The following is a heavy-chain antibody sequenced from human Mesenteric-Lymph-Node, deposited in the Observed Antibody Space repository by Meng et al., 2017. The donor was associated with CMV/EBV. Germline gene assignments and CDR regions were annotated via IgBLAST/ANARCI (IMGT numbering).Heavy chain of an antibody. CDR3: ARDGSGIDYSPNY. J-gene: IGHJ4*02. CDR2: IKQDGSES. CDR1: GFTFSSYG. V-gene: IGHV3-7*01. Sequence: GGSLRLSCAASGFTFSSYGMHWVRQAPGKGLEWVANIKQDGSESFCVDSLKGRFTISRDNAKNSLYLQMNSLRAEDTGVYYCARDGSGIDYSPNYWGQGTLVTVSS. D-gene: IGHD3-10*01.